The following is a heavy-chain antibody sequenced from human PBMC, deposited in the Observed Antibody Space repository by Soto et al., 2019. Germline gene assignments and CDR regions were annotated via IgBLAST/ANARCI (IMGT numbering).Heavy chain of an antibody. J-gene: IGHJ4*02. V-gene: IGHV1-18*04. Sequence: QIQLVQSGAEVKKPGASVRVSCKASGYTFTTYGIIWVRQAPGQGLEWMGWISAYDGSTNYAQKLQGRVSMTTDSSTSTAYKDLRSLRSDDTAVYYCARDPASAYSSSSFDYWGQGTLVTVSS. CDR1: GYTFTTYG. D-gene: IGHD6-6*01. CDR2: ISAYDGST. CDR3: ARDPASAYSSSSFDY.